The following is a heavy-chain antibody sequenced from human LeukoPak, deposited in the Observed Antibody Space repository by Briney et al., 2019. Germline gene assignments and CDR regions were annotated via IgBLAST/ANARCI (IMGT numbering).Heavy chain of an antibody. Sequence: PGGSLRLSCAASGFTFSNYAMSWVRQAPGKGLEWVSAITNGGSTYYADSVKGRFTISRDNSKNTLYLQMNSLRAEDTAVYYCASHPGIAAAGFNYWGQGTLVTVSS. CDR2: ITNGGST. CDR1: GFTFSNYA. CDR3: ASHPGIAAAGFNY. V-gene: IGHV3-23*01. J-gene: IGHJ4*02. D-gene: IGHD6-13*01.